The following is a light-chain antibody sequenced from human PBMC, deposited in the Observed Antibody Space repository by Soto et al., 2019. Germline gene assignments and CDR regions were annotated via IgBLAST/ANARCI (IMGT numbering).Light chain of an antibody. J-gene: IGKJ1*01. Sequence: EIVVTQSPCTLSLSTGERATLSCRASQSVSSNYLAWYQQKPGHAPRLLIYGASSRATGIPDRFRGSGSGTDFTLTISRLEPEDFAVYYCQQYGGSPRTFGQGTKVDIK. CDR2: GAS. CDR3: QQYGGSPRT. CDR1: QSVSSNY. V-gene: IGKV3-20*01.